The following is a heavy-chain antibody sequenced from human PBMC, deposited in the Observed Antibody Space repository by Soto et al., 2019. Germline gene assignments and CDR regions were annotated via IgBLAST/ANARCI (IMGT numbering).Heavy chain of an antibody. J-gene: IGHJ4*02. CDR3: AKVRNKLESYYGGHFDY. CDR1: GFTFSSYG. CDR2: ISYDGSNK. V-gene: IGHV3-30*18. Sequence: GGSLRLSCAASGFTFSSYGMHWVRQAPGKGLEWVAVISYDGSNKYYADSVKGRFTISRDNSKNTLYLQMNSLRAEDTAVYYCAKVRNKLESYYGGHFDYWGQGTLVTVSS. D-gene: IGHD3-22*01.